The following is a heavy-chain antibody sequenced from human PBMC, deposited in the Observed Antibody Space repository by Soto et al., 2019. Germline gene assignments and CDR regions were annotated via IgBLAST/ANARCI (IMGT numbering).Heavy chain of an antibody. V-gene: IGHV4-4*02. J-gene: IGHJ4*02. Sequence: QVQLQESGPGLVKPSGTLSLTCVVSGGSISSSNWWSWVRQPPGKGLEWIGDIYHSGTTNYSPSLKSRVLISADSSKNHFSLTLTSVTGADAAVYYLVFPATADFEYWGQGTQVTVSS. D-gene: IGHD1-1*01. CDR1: GGSISSSNW. CDR2: IYHSGTT. CDR3: VFPATADFEY.